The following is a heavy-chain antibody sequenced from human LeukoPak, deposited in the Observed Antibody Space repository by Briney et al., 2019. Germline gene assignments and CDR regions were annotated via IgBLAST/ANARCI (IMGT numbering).Heavy chain of an antibody. CDR1: GYTFTSYD. V-gene: IGHV1-8*03. CDR3: ARDGYSSGNWFDP. D-gene: IGHD5-18*01. CDR2: MNPNSGNT. J-gene: IGHJ5*02. Sequence: ASVKVSCKASGYTFTSYDINWVRQATGQGLEWMGWMNPNSGNTGYAQKFQGRVTITRNTSISTAYMELSSLRSEDTAVYYCARDGYSSGNWFDPWGQGTLVTVSS.